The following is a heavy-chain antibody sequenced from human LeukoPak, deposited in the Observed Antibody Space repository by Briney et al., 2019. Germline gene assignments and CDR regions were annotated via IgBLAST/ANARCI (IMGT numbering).Heavy chain of an antibody. CDR3: ARVSSSWYQDWYFDL. V-gene: IGHV4-4*07. Sequence: SETLSLTCTVSGGPISSYYWSWIRQPAGKGLEWIGRIDTSGNTNYKPSLKSRVTMSVDTSKKQFSLKLSSVTAADTAVYYCARVSSSWYQDWYFDLWGRGTLVTVSS. D-gene: IGHD6-13*01. CDR1: GGPISSYY. J-gene: IGHJ2*01. CDR2: IDTSGNT.